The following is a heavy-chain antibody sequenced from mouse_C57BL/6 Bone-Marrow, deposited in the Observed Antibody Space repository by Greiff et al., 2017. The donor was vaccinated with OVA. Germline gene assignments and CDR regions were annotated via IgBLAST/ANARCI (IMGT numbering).Heavy chain of an antibody. CDR3: ASYSNFDY. CDR2: ISSGGSYT. D-gene: IGHD2-5*01. J-gene: IGHJ2*01. Sequence: DVQLVESGGDLVKPGGSLKLSCAASGFTFSSYGMSWVRQTPDKRLEWVATISSGGSYTYYPDSVKGRFTISRDNAKNTLYLQMSSLKSEDTAMYYCASYSNFDYWGQGTTLTVSS. CDR1: GFTFSSYG. V-gene: IGHV5-6*01.